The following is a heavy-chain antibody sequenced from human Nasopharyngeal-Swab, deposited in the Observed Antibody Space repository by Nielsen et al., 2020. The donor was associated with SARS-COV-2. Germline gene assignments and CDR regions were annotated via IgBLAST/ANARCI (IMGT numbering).Heavy chain of an antibody. CDR2: IYYSGST. Sequence: SETLSLTCTVSDGSISSSTYYWAWIRQRPGKGLEWIGSIYYSGSTHYNPSLKSRVTISADTSKNQFSLKLRSVTAADTAVYYCARQGPYDSYGPSKVWGQGTTVTVSS. D-gene: IGHD5-18*01. CDR3: ARQGPYDSYGPSKV. CDR1: DGSISSSTYY. V-gene: IGHV4-39*01. J-gene: IGHJ6*02.